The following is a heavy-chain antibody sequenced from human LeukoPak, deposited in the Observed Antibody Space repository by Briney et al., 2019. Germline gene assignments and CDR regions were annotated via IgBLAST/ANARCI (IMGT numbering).Heavy chain of an antibody. CDR1: GFTFSSYG. CDR2: IRYDGSNK. V-gene: IGHV3-30*02. CDR3: AKPGSSSFDY. D-gene: IGHD6-13*01. Sequence: GGSLRLSCAASGFTFSSYGMHWVRQAPGKGLEWVAFIRYDGSNKYYADSVKGRFTSSRDNSKNTLYLQMNSLRAEDTAVYYCAKPGSSSFDYWGQGTLVTVSS. J-gene: IGHJ4*02.